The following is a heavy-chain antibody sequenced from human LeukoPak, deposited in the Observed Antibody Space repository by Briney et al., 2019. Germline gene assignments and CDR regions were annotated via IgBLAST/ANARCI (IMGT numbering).Heavy chain of an antibody. CDR1: GYTFTGYY. CDR3: AREALYYFDY. Sequence: ASVKVSCKASGYTFTGYYMHWVRQAPGQGLEWMGWINPNSGGTNYVQKFQGRVTMTRDTSISTAYMELRSLRSDDTAVYYCAREALYYFDYWGQGTLVTVSS. CDR2: INPNSGGT. J-gene: IGHJ4*02. V-gene: IGHV1-2*02.